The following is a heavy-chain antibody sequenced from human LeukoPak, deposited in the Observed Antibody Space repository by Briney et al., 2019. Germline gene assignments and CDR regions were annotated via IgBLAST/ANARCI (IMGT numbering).Heavy chain of an antibody. V-gene: IGHV3-7*01. Sequence: GGSLRLSCAASGFTFSSYWMSWVRQAPGKGLEWVANIKQDGSEKYYVDSVKGRFTISGDDAKNSLYLQMNSLRAEDTAVYYCARGGLYDYVWGSYRPKPDAFDIWGQGTMVTVSS. CDR2: IKQDGSEK. J-gene: IGHJ3*02. CDR3: ARGGLYDYVWGSYRPKPDAFDI. CDR1: GFTFSSYW. D-gene: IGHD3-16*02.